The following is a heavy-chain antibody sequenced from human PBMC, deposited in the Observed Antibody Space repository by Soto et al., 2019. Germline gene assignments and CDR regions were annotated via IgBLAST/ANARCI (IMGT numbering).Heavy chain of an antibody. V-gene: IGHV3-43*01. J-gene: IGHJ6*02. CDR2: ISWDGGST. CDR1: GFTFDDYT. D-gene: IGHD6-25*01. Sequence: GGSLRLSCAASGFTFDDYTMHWVRQAPGKGLEWVSLISWDGGSTYYADSVKGRFTISRDNSKNSLYLQMNSLRTEDTALYYCAKDINSGDYHYYGMDVWGQGTTVTVSS. CDR3: AKDINSGDYHYYGMDV.